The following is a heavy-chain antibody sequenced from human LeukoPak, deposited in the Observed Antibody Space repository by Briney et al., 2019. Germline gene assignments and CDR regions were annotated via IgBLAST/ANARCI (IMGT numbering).Heavy chain of an antibody. V-gene: IGHV3-53*01. Sequence: GGSLRLSCAASGFTVSSNYMSWVRQAPGKGLEWVSVIYSGGSTYYADSVKGRFTISRDNSKNTLYLQMNSLRAEDTAVYYCARVRRGDGYSYFDYWGQGTLVTVSS. D-gene: IGHD5-24*01. J-gene: IGHJ4*02. CDR2: IYSGGST. CDR1: GFTVSSNY. CDR3: ARVRRGDGYSYFDY.